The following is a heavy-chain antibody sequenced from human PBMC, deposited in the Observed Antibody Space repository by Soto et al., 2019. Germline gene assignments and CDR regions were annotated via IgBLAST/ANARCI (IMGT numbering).Heavy chain of an antibody. J-gene: IGHJ4*02. CDR1: GFTFSSYS. Sequence: EVQLVESGGGLVQPGGSLRLSCAASGFTFSSYSMNWVRQAPGKGLEWVSYISSSSSTIYYADSVKGRFTNSRDNAKYSLYMQMNSLRDEDTAVYYCATVNLNYYDSSGYEGYWGQGTLVTVCS. D-gene: IGHD3-22*01. V-gene: IGHV3-48*02. CDR3: ATVNLNYYDSSGYEGY. CDR2: ISSSSSTI.